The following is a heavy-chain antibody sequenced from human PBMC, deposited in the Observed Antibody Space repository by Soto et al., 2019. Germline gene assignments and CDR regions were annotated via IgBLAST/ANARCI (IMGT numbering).Heavy chain of an antibody. CDR1: GGTFRSYA. D-gene: IGHD3-10*01. CDR2: IIPIFGTA. CDR3: ASSGPRPNWFYP. V-gene: IGHV1-69*01. Sequence: SCKASGGTFRSYAISWVRQAPGQGLEWMGGIIPIFGTANYAQKFQGRVTITADESTSTAYMELSRLRYEDTAVYSCASSGPRPNWFYPWGQGTLVTVSS. J-gene: IGHJ5*02.